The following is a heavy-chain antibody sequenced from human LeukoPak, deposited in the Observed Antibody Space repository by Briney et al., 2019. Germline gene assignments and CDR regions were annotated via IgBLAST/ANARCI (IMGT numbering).Heavy chain of an antibody. Sequence: GGSLRLSCAASGFTVSSNYMIWVRQAPGKGLEWVSVIYSTGTPYYADSVKGRFTISRDNSKNTLYLQMNSLRAEDTAVYYCASVQYSSGWYVLDYWGQGTLVTVSS. J-gene: IGHJ4*02. D-gene: IGHD6-19*01. CDR2: IYSTGTP. CDR3: ASVQYSSGWYVLDY. V-gene: IGHV3-66*01. CDR1: GFTVSSNY.